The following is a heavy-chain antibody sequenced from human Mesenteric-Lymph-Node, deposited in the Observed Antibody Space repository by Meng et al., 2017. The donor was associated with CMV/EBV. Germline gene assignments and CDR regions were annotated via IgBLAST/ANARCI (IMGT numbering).Heavy chain of an antibody. D-gene: IGHD3-10*01. Sequence: YSFTGYWIGWVRQMPGKGPEGMGSSWHGDSDTKYSPSFQGQVTIAVDKAVNTAYLQWSSLKASDTAMYYCARRGAGRAGNYEGIFDYWGQGTLVTVSS. V-gene: IGHV5-51*01. CDR3: ARRGAGRAGNYEGIFDY. J-gene: IGHJ4*02. CDR1: YSFTGYW. CDR2: SWHGDSDT.